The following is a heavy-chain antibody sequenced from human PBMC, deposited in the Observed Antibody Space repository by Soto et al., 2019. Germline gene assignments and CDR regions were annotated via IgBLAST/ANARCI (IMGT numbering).Heavy chain of an antibody. J-gene: IGHJ4*02. D-gene: IGHD6-13*01. V-gene: IGHV4-39*01. CDR3: ARRPLAYFDY. CDR2: FWSTGAT. Sequence: SETLSLTCTVSGDSMRSGTYSWDWLRQSPGKGLEWIGCFWSTGATYYNPSLKGRLTISLDTSKNQFSLNLNSVTATDTAVYFCARRPLAYFDYWGRGTQVTVSS. CDR1: GDSMRSGTYS.